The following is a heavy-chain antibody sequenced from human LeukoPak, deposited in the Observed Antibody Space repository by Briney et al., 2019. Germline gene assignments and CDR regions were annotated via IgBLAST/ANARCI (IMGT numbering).Heavy chain of an antibody. J-gene: IGHJ5*02. CDR2: IHYSGST. CDR1: GGSISSGGYY. CDR3: ARDRGLSSHIFDP. V-gene: IGHV4-31*03. D-gene: IGHD2-15*01. Sequence: SETLSLTCTVSGGSISSGGYYWSWIRQHPGKGLEWIGYIHYSGSTYYNPSLKSRVTISVDTSKNQFSLKLSSVTAADTAVYYCARDRGLSSHIFDPWGQGTLVTVSS.